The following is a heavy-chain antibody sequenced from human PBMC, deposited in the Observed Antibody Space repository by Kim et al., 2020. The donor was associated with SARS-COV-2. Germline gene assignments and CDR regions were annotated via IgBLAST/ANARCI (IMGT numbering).Heavy chain of an antibody. CDR2: IDGSDGTT. CDR1: GFTFTGYA. D-gene: IGHD2-2*03. V-gene: IGHV3-23*01. Sequence: GGSLRLSCTTSGFTFTGYAMSWVRQAPGKGLERVSSIDGSDGTTYYVDSVKGRFTVSRDNSKNTLYLQMSNLRADDTALYYCMKGGWGWIWDHWGQGALVTVSS. CDR3: MKGGWGWIWDH. J-gene: IGHJ4*02.